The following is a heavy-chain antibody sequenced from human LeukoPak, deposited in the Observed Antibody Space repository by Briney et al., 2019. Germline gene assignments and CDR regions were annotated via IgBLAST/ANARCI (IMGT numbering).Heavy chain of an antibody. CDR1: GGSISSGGYY. CDR2: IYYSGST. V-gene: IGHV4-31*03. D-gene: IGHD3-10*01. J-gene: IGHJ4*02. Sequence: PSQTLSLTCTASGGSISSGGYYWSWIRQHPGKGLEWIGYIYYSGSTYYNPSLKSRVTISVDTSKNQFSLKLSSVTAADTAVYYCASQKIYYGSGSYFNFDYWGQGTLVTVSS. CDR3: ASQKIYYGSGSYFNFDY.